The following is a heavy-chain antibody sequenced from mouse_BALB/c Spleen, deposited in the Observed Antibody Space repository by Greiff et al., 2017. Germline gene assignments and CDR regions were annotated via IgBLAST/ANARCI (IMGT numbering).Heavy chain of an antibody. J-gene: IGHJ2*01. D-gene: IGHD1-1*01. CDR3: AREVVAYYFDD. CDR2: ISYSGST. Sequence: VQLKESGPGLVKPSQSLSLTCTVTGYSITSDYAWNWIRQFPGNKLEWMGYISYSGSTSYNPSLKSRISITRDTSKNQFFLQLNSVTTEDTATYYCAREVVAYYFDDWGQGTTLTVSS. CDR1: GYSITSDYA. V-gene: IGHV3-2*02.